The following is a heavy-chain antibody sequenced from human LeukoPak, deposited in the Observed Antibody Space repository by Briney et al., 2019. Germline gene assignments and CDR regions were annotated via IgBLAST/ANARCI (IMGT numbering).Heavy chain of an antibody. CDR3: ARAYCGGDCYSGALYYYYGMDV. D-gene: IGHD2-21*02. CDR2: ISSSSSTI. J-gene: IGHJ6*02. V-gene: IGHV3-48*01. Sequence: GGSLRLSCAASGFTFSSYSMNWVRQAPGKGLEWVSYISSSSSTIYYADSVKGRFTIFRDNAKNSLYLQMNSLRAEDTAVYYCARAYCGGDCYSGALYYYYGMDVWGQGTTVTVSS. CDR1: GFTFSSYS.